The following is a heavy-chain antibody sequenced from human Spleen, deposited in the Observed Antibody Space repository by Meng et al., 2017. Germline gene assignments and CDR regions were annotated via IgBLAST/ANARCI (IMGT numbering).Heavy chain of an antibody. J-gene: IGHJ4*02. Sequence: ASVKVSCKASGYTFPDYWLHWVRRAPGQGLEWMGRINPKSGDTHYAQRFQGRVTMTGDTSISTAYMELSGLRSDDTPMYYCAREEDISAAGKLFGDYWGQGTLVTVSS. CDR2: INPKSGDT. CDR3: AREEDISAAGKLFGDY. V-gene: IGHV1-2*06. CDR1: GYTFPDYW. D-gene: IGHD6-13*01.